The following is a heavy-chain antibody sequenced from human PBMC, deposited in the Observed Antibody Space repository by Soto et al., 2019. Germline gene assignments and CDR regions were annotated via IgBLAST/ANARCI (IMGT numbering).Heavy chain of an antibody. Sequence: QVPLVQSGAEVKKPGASVKVSCKASGYTFTSYGISWVRQAPGQGLEGMGWISAYNGNTNYAQNLQGRFTMTTDTSTSTAYMELRSLRSDDTAVYYCARFLLEVGAFDIWGQGTMVTVSS. CDR2: ISAYNGNT. D-gene: IGHD1-1*01. V-gene: IGHV1-18*01. J-gene: IGHJ3*02. CDR1: GYTFTSYG. CDR3: ARFLLEVGAFDI.